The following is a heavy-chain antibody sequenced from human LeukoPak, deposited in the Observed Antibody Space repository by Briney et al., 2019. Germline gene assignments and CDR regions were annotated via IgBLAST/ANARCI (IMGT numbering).Heavy chain of an antibody. J-gene: IGHJ4*02. Sequence: SGGSLRLSCAASGFTVSSNYMSWVRQAPGKGLEWVSVIYNDETTHYADSVKGRFTISRDQSKNTVYLQMNSLSPEDTAVYYCAKDRFYDLDYWGQGTLVTVSS. CDR3: AKDRFYDLDY. CDR2: IYNDETT. V-gene: IGHV3-53*05. D-gene: IGHD3-3*01. CDR1: GFTVSSNY.